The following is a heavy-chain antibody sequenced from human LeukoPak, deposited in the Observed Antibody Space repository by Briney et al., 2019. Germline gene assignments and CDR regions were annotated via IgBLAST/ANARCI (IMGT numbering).Heavy chain of an antibody. J-gene: IGHJ4*02. CDR2: IYSSGST. CDR3: TRVGGREDDSSGYLYYFDY. V-gene: IGHV4-4*07. CDR1: GGSISNYF. Sequence: SETLSLTCTVSGGSISNYFWSWIRQPAGKGLEWIGRIYSSGSTYYNPSLKGRVTISVDTSKNQFFLKLSSVTAAGTAVYYCTRVGGREDDSSGYLYYFDYWGQGNLGTVSS. D-gene: IGHD3-22*01.